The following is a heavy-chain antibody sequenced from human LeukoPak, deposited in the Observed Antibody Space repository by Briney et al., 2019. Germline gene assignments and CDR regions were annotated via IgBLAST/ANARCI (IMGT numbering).Heavy chain of an antibody. CDR1: GGTFSSYA. CDR3: ARDASTIFGVVISPDDAFDI. D-gene: IGHD3-3*01. J-gene: IGHJ3*02. CDR2: IIPIFGTA. Sequence: ASVKVSCKASGGTFSSYAISWVRQAPGQGLEWMGGIIPIFGTANYAQKFQGRVTITADESTSTAYMELSSLRSEDTAVYYCARDASTIFGVVISPDDAFDIWGQGTMVTVSS. V-gene: IGHV1-69*13.